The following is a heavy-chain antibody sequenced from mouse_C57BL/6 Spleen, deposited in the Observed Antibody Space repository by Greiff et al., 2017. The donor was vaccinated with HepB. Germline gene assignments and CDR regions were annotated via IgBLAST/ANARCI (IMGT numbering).Heavy chain of an antibody. D-gene: IGHD3-3*01. CDR1: GYTFTSYW. J-gene: IGHJ4*01. CDR3: ARDEGPHYYAMDY. Sequence: QVQLQQSGAELVMPGASVKLSCKASGYTFTSYWMHWVKQRPGQGLEWIGEIDPSDSYTNYNQKFKGKSTLTVDKSSSTAYMQLSSLTSEDSAVYYCARDEGPHYYAMDYWGQGTSVTVSS. V-gene: IGHV1-69*01. CDR2: IDPSDSYT.